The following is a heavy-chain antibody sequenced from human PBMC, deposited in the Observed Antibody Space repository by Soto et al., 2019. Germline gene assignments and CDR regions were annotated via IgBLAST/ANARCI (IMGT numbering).Heavy chain of an antibody. V-gene: IGHV4-59*05. Sequence: SETLSLTCTVSGASISDYYWSWIRQPPGRGLEWIGSIYYSGSTYYSPSLKSRVTISVDTSKNQFSLKLSSVTAADTAVYYCVAYYDILTGYPSLYNWFDPWGPGTLVTVSS. CDR2: IYYSGST. J-gene: IGHJ5*02. D-gene: IGHD3-9*01. CDR3: VAYYDILTGYPSLYNWFDP. CDR1: GASISDYY.